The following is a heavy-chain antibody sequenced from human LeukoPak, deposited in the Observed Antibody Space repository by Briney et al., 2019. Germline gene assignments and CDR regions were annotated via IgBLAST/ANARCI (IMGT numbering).Heavy chain of an antibody. CDR2: ISGSGGST. CDR3: AKNGDRGAFCTGGTCYPYFYYYMDV. CDR1: GFTFSSYG. V-gene: IGHV3-23*01. J-gene: IGHJ6*03. D-gene: IGHD2-15*01. Sequence: GGSLRLSCAASGFTFSSYGMSWVRQAPGKGLEWVSAISGSGGSTYYADSVKGRFTISRDNSKNTLYLQMNSLRAEDTAVYYCAKNGDRGAFCTGGTCYPYFYYYMDVWGKGTTVTI.